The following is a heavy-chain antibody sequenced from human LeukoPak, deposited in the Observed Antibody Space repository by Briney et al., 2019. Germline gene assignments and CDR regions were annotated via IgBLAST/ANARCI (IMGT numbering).Heavy chain of an antibody. V-gene: IGHV3-30*18. J-gene: IGHJ4*02. Sequence: LSLTCTVSGYSISSGYYWGWIRQPPRKGLEWVAVISYDGSNKYYADSVKGRFTISRDNSKNTLYLQMNSLRAEDTAVYYCAKSGGTSSSGLGYWGQGTLVTVSS. CDR1: GYSISSGY. D-gene: IGHD6-19*01. CDR2: ISYDGSNK. CDR3: AKSGGTSSSGLGY.